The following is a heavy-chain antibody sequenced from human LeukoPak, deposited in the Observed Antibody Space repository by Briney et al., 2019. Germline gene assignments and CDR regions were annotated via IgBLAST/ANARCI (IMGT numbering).Heavy chain of an antibody. D-gene: IGHD6-19*01. CDR3: ARVKSYSSGGLDAFDI. J-gene: IGHJ3*02. CDR1: GFTFSNYD. CDR2: IGTAGDT. Sequence: GGSLRLSCAASGFTFSNYDMHWVRQATGKGLEWASGIGTAGDTYYPGSVKGRFTISRENAKNSLYLQMNSLRAGDTAVYYCARVKSYSSGGLDAFDIWGQGTMVTVSS. V-gene: IGHV3-13*01.